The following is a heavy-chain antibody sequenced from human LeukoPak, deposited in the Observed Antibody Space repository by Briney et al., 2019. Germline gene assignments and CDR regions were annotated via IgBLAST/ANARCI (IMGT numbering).Heavy chain of an antibody. D-gene: IGHD3-3*01. CDR2: ISGMGGTT. CDR1: GFTFSRYG. Sequence: GGSLRLSCEASGFTFSRYGMSWVRQAPGKGLEWVSGISGMGGTTYYADSLKGRFTISRDNSKHTLYLQMKGLRDEDTALYYCAKGGLRFLEWLLPENWLDPWGQGTLVTVSS. V-gene: IGHV3-23*01. CDR3: AKGGLRFLEWLLPENWLDP. J-gene: IGHJ5*02.